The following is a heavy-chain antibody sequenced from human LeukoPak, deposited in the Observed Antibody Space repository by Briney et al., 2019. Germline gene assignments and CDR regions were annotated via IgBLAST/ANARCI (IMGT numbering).Heavy chain of an antibody. J-gene: IGHJ4*02. V-gene: IGHV4-31*03. CDR3: AKAPYIIAGLDY. Sequence: SQTLSLTCTVSGGSISSGGYYWSWIRQHPGKGLEWIGYIYYSGSTYYNPSLKSRVTISVDTSKNQFSLKLSSVTAEDTAVYYCAKAPYIIAGLDYWGQGTLVTVSS. D-gene: IGHD6-13*01. CDR1: GGSISSGGYY. CDR2: IYYSGST.